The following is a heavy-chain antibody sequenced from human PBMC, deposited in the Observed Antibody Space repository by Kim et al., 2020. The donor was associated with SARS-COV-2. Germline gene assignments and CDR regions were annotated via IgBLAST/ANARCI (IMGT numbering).Heavy chain of an antibody. Sequence: GGSLRLSCAASGFTFSSYAMHWVRQAPGKGLEWVAVISYDGSNKYYADSVKGRFTISRDNSKNTLYLQMNSLRAEDTAVYYCAREQRVGVAGHSYYYYGMDVWGQGTTVTVSS. CDR1: GFTFSSYA. J-gene: IGHJ6*02. D-gene: IGHD6-19*01. V-gene: IGHV3-30*04. CDR3: AREQRVGVAGHSYYYYGMDV. CDR2: ISYDGSNK.